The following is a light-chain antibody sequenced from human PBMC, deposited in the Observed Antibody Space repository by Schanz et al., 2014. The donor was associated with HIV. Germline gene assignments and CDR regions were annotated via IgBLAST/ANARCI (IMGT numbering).Light chain of an antibody. Sequence: DIQMTQSPSTLSASVGDRVTITCRASQSISSWLAWFQQKPGKAPKLLIYQASFLESGVPSRFSGSESGTEFTLTINSLQPDDFATYYCQQYNNYPLTFGLGTKVAIK. J-gene: IGKJ1*01. CDR3: QQYNNYPLT. V-gene: IGKV1-5*03. CDR2: QAS. CDR1: QSISSW.